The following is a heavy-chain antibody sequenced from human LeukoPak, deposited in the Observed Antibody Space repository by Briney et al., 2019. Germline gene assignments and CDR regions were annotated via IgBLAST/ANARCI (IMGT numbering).Heavy chain of an antibody. J-gene: IGHJ2*01. CDR1: VGSLSGYY. CDR2: ISYRGST. D-gene: IGHD4-23*01. CDR3: ARDGGNSVYFDI. Sequence: SETLSLTCTVSVGSLSGYYWKWIRQPPGRGREWSGYISYRGSTNYNPSLKGRGTISVDTAQNQLSLNLNAVTAGDTAVYYCARDGGNSVYFDIWGRGTLATVSS. V-gene: IGHV4-59*01.